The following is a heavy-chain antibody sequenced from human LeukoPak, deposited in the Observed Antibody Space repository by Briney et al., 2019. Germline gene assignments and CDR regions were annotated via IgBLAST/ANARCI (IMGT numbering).Heavy chain of an antibody. CDR2: ISWNSGSI. CDR1: GFTFDDYA. Sequence: GRSLRLSCAASGFTFDDYAMPWVRQAPGKGLEWVSGISWNSGSIGYADSVKGRLTISRDNAKNSLYLQMNSLRAEDTALYYCAKAGSHVVVWYFDYWGQGTLVTVSS. D-gene: IGHD2-15*01. V-gene: IGHV3-9*01. J-gene: IGHJ4*02. CDR3: AKAGSHVVVWYFDY.